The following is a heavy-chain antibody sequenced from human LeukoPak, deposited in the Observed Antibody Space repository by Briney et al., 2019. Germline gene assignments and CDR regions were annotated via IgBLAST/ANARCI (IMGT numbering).Heavy chain of an antibody. V-gene: IGHV4-38-2*01. CDR1: GYSISSGYY. J-gene: IGHJ5*02. D-gene: IGHD1-7*01. CDR2: IYYSGST. Sequence: PSETLSLTCAVSGYSISSGYYWGWIRQPPGKGLEWIGSIYYSGSTYYNPSLKSRVTISVDTSKNQFSLKLSSVTAADTAVYYCARRELWFDPWGQGTLVTVSS. CDR3: ARRELWFDP.